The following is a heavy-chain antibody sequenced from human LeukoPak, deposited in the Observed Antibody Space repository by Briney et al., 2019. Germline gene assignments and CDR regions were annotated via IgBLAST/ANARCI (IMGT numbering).Heavy chain of an antibody. D-gene: IGHD4-17*01. Sequence: PGGSLRLSCAASEFTFSSYAMHWVRQAPGKGLEWVAVISYDGSNKYYADSVKGRFTISRDNSKNTLYLQMNSLRAEDTAVYYCARDLYGDGDYWGQGNLVTVSS. J-gene: IGHJ4*02. CDR3: ARDLYGDGDY. CDR1: EFTFSSYA. V-gene: IGHV3-30-3*01. CDR2: ISYDGSNK.